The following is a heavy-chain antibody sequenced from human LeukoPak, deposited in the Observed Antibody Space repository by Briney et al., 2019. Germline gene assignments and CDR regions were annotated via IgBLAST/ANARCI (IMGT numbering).Heavy chain of an antibody. CDR3: ARDYYYYYMDV. Sequence: SETLSLTCAVYGGSFSGYYWSWIRQPPGKGLEWIGEINHSGSTNYNPSLKSRVTISVDTSKNQFSLKLSSVTAADTAVYYCARDYYYYYMDVWGKGTTVTVSS. CDR2: INHSGST. CDR1: GGSFSGYY. V-gene: IGHV4-34*01. J-gene: IGHJ6*03.